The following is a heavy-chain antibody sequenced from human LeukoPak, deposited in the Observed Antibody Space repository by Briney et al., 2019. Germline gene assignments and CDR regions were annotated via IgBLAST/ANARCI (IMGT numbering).Heavy chain of an antibody. Sequence: ASVKVSCKASGYTFTSYDINWVRQATGQGLEWMGWMNPNSGNTGYAQKFQSRVTMTRNTSISTAYMELSSLRSEDTAVYYCARGRIQLWLRWTNNNWFDPWGQGTLVTVSS. CDR3: ARGRIQLWLRWTNNNWFDP. D-gene: IGHD5-18*01. J-gene: IGHJ5*02. CDR2: MNPNSGNT. V-gene: IGHV1-8*01. CDR1: GYTFTSYD.